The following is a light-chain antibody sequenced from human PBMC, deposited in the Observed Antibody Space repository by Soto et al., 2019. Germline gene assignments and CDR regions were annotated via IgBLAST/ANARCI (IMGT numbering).Light chain of an antibody. V-gene: IGKV3-20*01. CDR1: QSVNFY. Sequence: EILMTQSPATLSVSPGERATLSCRASQSVNFYLAWYQQKPGQAPRLLISDASSRATDVPDRFSGSGSGTDFTLTITRLAPEDFEVYYCQQYGDYPVTFGQGTKVDIK. CDR2: DAS. CDR3: QQYGDYPVT. J-gene: IGKJ1*01.